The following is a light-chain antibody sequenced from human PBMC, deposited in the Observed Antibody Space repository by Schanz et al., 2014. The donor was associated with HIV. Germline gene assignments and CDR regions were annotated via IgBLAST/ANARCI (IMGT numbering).Light chain of an antibody. Sequence: DIQMTQSPSTLSASVGDRVTITCRASQSIGTWLAWYQQKPGKAPNLLISKASNLESGVPLRFSGSGSGTEFTLTISSLQPDDFATYYCQQYTPYSHTFGQGTTLEI. J-gene: IGKJ2*01. CDR3: QQYTPYSHT. CDR2: KAS. V-gene: IGKV1-5*03. CDR1: QSIGTW.